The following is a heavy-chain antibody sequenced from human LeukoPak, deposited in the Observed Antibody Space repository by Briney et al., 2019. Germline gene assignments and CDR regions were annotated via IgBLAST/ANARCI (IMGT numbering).Heavy chain of an antibody. D-gene: IGHD5-18*01. CDR2: IYYSGST. Sequence: SETLSLTCTVSGGSISRGGYYWSWIRQHPGKGLEWIGYIYYSGSTYYNPSLKSRVTISVDTSKNQFSLKLSSVTAADTAVYYCARVDTAMVTTAFDIWGQGTMVTVSS. CDR3: ARVDTAMVTTAFDI. J-gene: IGHJ3*02. V-gene: IGHV4-31*03. CDR1: GGSISRGGYY.